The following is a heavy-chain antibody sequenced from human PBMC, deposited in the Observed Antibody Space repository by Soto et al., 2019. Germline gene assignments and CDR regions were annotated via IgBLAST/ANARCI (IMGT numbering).Heavy chain of an antibody. D-gene: IGHD5-18*01. J-gene: IGHJ3*02. CDR2: ISAYNGNT. CDR1: GYTFTSYG. V-gene: IGHV1-18*01. Sequence: QVQLVQSGAEVKKPGASVKVSCKASGYTFTSYGISWVRQAPGQGLEWMGWISAYNGNTNYAKKLQGRVTMTTATSTSTAYMELRSLRSDDTAVYYCARVPRVIQLWPGGAFDIWGQGTMVTVSS. CDR3: ARVPRVIQLWPGGAFDI.